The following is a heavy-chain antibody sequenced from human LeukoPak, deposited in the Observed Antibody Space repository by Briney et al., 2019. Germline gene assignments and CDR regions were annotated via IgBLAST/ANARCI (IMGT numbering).Heavy chain of an antibody. CDR1: GGSISSYY. CDR3: ARDTPPRDTYYYDSSGCYLGAFDI. V-gene: IGHV4-59*01. CDR2: IYYSGST. Sequence: PSETLSLTCTVSGGSISSYYWSWIRQPPGKGLEWIGYIYYSGSTNYNPSLKSRVTISVDTSKNQFSLKLSSVTAADTAVYYCARDTPPRDTYYYDSSGCYLGAFDIWGQGTMVTVSS. D-gene: IGHD3-22*01. J-gene: IGHJ3*02.